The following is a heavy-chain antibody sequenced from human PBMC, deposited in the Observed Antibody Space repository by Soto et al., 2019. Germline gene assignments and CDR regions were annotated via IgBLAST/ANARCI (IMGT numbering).Heavy chain of an antibody. Sequence: QITLTESGPTLVKPTQTLTLTCTFSGISLTNSGVGVSWIRQPPGKALEWLAVIYWDDAKHFSPSQKSRLTITQDTSKNQVVLTMPNMDSVDTATYFCAQMDFDLYGMDVWGQGTTVIVSS. CDR2: IYWDDAK. D-gene: IGHD3-9*01. J-gene: IGHJ6*02. CDR1: GISLTNSGVG. CDR3: AQMDFDLYGMDV. V-gene: IGHV2-5*02.